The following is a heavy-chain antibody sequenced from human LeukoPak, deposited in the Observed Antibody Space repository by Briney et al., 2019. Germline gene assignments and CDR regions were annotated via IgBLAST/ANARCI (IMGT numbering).Heavy chain of an antibody. CDR3: AKDRTVGASYWYFDL. D-gene: IGHD1-26*01. CDR1: GFTFDDYA. J-gene: IGHJ2*01. Sequence: GGSLRLSCAASGFTFDDYAMHWVRQAPGKGLEWVSGISWNSGSIGYADSVKGRFTISRDSSKNTLFLHMNTLRAEDTAIYYCAKDRTVGASYWYFDLWGRGTLVTVSS. CDR2: ISWNSGSI. V-gene: IGHV3-9*01.